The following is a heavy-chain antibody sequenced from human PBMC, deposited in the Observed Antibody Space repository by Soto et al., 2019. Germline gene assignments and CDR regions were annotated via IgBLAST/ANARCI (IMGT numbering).Heavy chain of an antibody. CDR2: ISYDGSNK. Sequence: QVQLVESGGGVVQPGRSLRLSCAASGFTFSSYGMHWVRQAPGKGLEWVAVISYDGSNKYYADSVKGRFTISRDNSKNTLYLQMNSLRAEDTAVYYCAKDTMGGIAAAGTGPPPIDYWGQGTLVTVSS. D-gene: IGHD6-13*01. J-gene: IGHJ4*02. V-gene: IGHV3-30*18. CDR1: GFTFSSYG. CDR3: AKDTMGGIAAAGTGPPPIDY.